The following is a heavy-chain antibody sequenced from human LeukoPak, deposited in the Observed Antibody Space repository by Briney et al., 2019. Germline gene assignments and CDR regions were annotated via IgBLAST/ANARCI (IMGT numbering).Heavy chain of an antibody. CDR3: ARDGPYSTSATHPP. CDR2: IKQDGSEK. D-gene: IGHD6-6*01. V-gene: IGHV3-7*03. Sequence: GGSLRLSCAASGFTFSSSWMSWVRQAPGKGLEWVANIKQDGSEKYYVGSVKGRFTISRDNAKNSLYLQMDSLRAKDTAVYHCARDGPYSTSATHPPWGQGTLVTVSS. J-gene: IGHJ5*02. CDR1: GFTFSSSW.